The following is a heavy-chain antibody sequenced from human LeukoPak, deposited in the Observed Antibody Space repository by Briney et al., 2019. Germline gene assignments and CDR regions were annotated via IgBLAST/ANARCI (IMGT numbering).Heavy chain of an antibody. V-gene: IGHV1-3*01. CDR2: INAGNGNT. J-gene: IGHJ5*02. D-gene: IGHD3-10*02. CDR3: ARDSVRGLNWFDP. CDR1: GYTFTSYA. Sequence: GASVEVSCKASGYTFTSYAMHWVRQAPGQRLEWMGWINAGNGNTKYSQKFQGRVTIARDTSASTAYMELSSLRSEDTAVYYCARDSVRGLNWFDPWGQGTLVTVSS.